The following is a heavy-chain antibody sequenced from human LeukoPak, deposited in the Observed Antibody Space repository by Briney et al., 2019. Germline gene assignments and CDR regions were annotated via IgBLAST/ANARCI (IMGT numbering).Heavy chain of an antibody. CDR3: ARDSYYDFWSVPRYYGMDV. J-gene: IGHJ6*02. V-gene: IGHV3-48*01. CDR1: GFTFSSYS. CDR2: ISSSSSTI. D-gene: IGHD3-3*01. Sequence: GGSLRLSCAASGFTFSSYSMNWVRQAPGKGLEWVSYISSSSSTIYYADSVKGRFTISRDNAKNSLYLQMNSLRAEDTAVYCCARDSYYDFWSVPRYYGMDVWGQGTTVTVSS.